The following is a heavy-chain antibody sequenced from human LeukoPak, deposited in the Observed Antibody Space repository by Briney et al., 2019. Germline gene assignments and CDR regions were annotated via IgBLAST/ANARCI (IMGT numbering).Heavy chain of an antibody. Sequence: SETLSLTCTVSGGSISSYYWSWIRQPPGKGLDWMGYIYYSGSTNYNPSLKSRVTISVDTSKNQFSLKLSSVTAAATAVYYCASAVGGLSIPAANKNSYSMDVWGKGTTVTVS. J-gene: IGHJ6*03. D-gene: IGHD2-2*01. CDR2: IYYSGST. CDR3: ASAVGGLSIPAANKNSYSMDV. CDR1: GGSISSYY. V-gene: IGHV4-59*01.